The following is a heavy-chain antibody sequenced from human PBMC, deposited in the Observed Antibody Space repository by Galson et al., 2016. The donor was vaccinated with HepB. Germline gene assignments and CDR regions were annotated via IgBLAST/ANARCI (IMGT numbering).Heavy chain of an antibody. J-gene: IGHJ6*02. Sequence: EPLSLTCNVSGDSITSGSYYWGWIRQSPGKGLEWIGNVYHTGRPYYNPSLRSRVAMSVDTAKSQFSLKVTSVTAADPGVYFCARQAAGLVPPGTNGGGLDVWGQGTTVTVSS. CDR2: VYHTGRP. CDR3: ARQAAGLVPPGTNGGGLDV. D-gene: IGHD6-6*01. V-gene: IGHV4-39*01. CDR1: GDSITSGSYY.